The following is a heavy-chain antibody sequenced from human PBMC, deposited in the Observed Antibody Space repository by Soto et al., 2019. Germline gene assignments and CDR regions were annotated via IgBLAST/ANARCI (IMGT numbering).Heavy chain of an antibody. J-gene: IGHJ6*02. CDR1: GGTFANFI. V-gene: IGHV1-69*01. Sequence: QVQLVQSGAEVKEPGSSVRVSCKASGGTFANFIMNWVRQTPGQGLEWMGGIVPMLGTPTYAEKFKGRVTISATGSTSTADMELTSLRSEDTAIYYCARNGTYGSSLSPYSGMDVWGQGTTVTVSS. D-gene: IGHD3-10*01. CDR2: IVPMLGTP. CDR3: ARNGTYGSSLSPYSGMDV.